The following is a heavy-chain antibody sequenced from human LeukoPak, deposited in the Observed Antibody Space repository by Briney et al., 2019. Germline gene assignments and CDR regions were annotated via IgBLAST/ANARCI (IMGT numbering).Heavy chain of an antibody. CDR1: GFSVSSNY. CDR3: ARSMSRGAFDI. Sequence: GGSLRLSCAASGFSVSSNYINWVRQAPGKGLEWVSVSYSGGSTYYADSVKGRITISRDNSKNTLYLQMNSLRAEDTAVYYCARSMSRGAFDIWGQGTMVTVSS. V-gene: IGHV3-66*01. D-gene: IGHD2/OR15-2a*01. CDR2: SYSGGST. J-gene: IGHJ3*02.